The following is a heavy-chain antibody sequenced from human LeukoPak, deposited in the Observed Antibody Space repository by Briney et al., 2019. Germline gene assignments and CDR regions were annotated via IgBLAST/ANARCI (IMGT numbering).Heavy chain of an antibody. V-gene: IGHV1-18*01. J-gene: IGHJ5*02. CDR2: ISAYNGNT. Sequence: ASVKVSCKASGYTFTSYGISWVRPAPGQGLEWMGWISAYNGNTNYAQKLQGRVTMTTDTSTSTAYMELRSLRSDDTAVYYCARDSRITIFGVVIGGNWFDPWGQGTLVTVSS. CDR3: ARDSRITIFGVVIGGNWFDP. D-gene: IGHD3-3*01. CDR1: GYTFTSYG.